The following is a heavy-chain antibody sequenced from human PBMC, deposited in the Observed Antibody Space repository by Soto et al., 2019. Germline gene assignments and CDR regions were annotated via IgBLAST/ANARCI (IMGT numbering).Heavy chain of an antibody. CDR1: GDTFSRHT. D-gene: IGHD4-17*01. CDR2: IIPNLGIA. Sequence: QVQLVQSGAEVKKPGSSVKVSCKASGDTFSRHTISWVRQAPGQGLEWMGRIIPNLGIANYAQKFQCRVTITADKSTSTAYMALSSLRPEDTAVYYGARVAEMGTVTKGYYYYMDVWGNGTTVTVSS. V-gene: IGHV1-69*02. J-gene: IGHJ6*03. CDR3: ARVAEMGTVTKGYYYYMDV.